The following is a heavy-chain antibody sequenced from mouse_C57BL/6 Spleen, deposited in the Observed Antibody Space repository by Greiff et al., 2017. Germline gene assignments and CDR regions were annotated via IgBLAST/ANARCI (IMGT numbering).Heavy chain of an antibody. V-gene: IGHV5-15*01. CDR1: GFTFSDYG. D-gene: IGHD1-1*01. CDR3: SSPYGSSQAWLAY. J-gene: IGHJ3*01. Sequence: EVKLMESGGGLVQPGGSLKLSCAASGFTFSDYGMAWVRQAPRKGPEWVAFISNLAYSIYYADTVTGRFTISRENDKNTLDLEMSSLRSEDTAMYDCSSPYGSSQAWLAYWGQGTLVTVSA. CDR2: ISNLAYSI.